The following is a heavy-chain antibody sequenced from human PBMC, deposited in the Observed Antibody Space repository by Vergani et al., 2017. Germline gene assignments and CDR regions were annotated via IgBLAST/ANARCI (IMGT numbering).Heavy chain of an antibody. CDR3: ARGGVAGPTGYYYYYMDV. V-gene: IGHV4-34*01. J-gene: IGHJ6*03. CDR2: INHSGST. D-gene: IGHD6-19*01. Sequence: QMQLQQWGAGLLKPSETLSLTCAVYGGSLSGYYWSWIRQPPGKGLEWIGEINHSGSTNYNPSLKSRVTISVDTSKNQFSLKLSSVTAADTAVYYCARGGVAGPTGYYYYYMDVWGKGTTVTVSS. CDR1: GGSLSGYY.